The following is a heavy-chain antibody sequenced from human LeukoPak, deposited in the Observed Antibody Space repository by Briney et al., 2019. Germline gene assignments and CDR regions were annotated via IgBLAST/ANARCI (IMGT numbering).Heavy chain of an antibody. Sequence: SETLSLTCTVSGGSISSYHWSWIRQPPGKGLEWIGYIYYSGSTNYNPSLKSRVTISVDTSKNQFSLKLSSVTAADTAVYYCARVEAKSSSWPEYFQHWGQGTLVTVSS. CDR2: IYYSGST. D-gene: IGHD6-13*01. CDR1: GGSISSYH. J-gene: IGHJ1*01. CDR3: ARVEAKSSSWPEYFQH. V-gene: IGHV4-59*01.